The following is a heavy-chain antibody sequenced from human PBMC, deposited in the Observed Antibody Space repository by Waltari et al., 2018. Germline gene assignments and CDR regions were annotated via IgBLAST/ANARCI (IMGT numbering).Heavy chain of an antibody. V-gene: IGHV4-59*01. CDR3: ARGGTYFDY. D-gene: IGHD1-7*01. Sequence: QVQLQESGPGLVKPSATLSLTCTVSGGSISSYYWSWIRQPPGKGLEWIGYIYYSGSTNYNPSLKSRVTISVDTSKNQFSLKLSSVTAADTAVYYCARGGTYFDYWGQGTLVTVSS. CDR2: IYYSGST. CDR1: GGSISSYY. J-gene: IGHJ4*02.